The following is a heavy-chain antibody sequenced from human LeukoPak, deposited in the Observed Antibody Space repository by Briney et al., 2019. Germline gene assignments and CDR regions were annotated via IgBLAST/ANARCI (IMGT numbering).Heavy chain of an antibody. V-gene: IGHV4-4*02. Sequence: SGTLSLTCAVSGGSISSSNWWSWVRQPPGKGLEWIGEIYHSGSTNYNPSLKGRVTISVDKSKNQFSLKLSSVTAADTAVYYCARVEAFYDSSGYYSYYFDYWGQGTLVTVSS. CDR3: ARVEAFYDSSGYYSYYFDY. CDR1: GGSISSSNW. J-gene: IGHJ4*02. D-gene: IGHD3-22*01. CDR2: IYHSGST.